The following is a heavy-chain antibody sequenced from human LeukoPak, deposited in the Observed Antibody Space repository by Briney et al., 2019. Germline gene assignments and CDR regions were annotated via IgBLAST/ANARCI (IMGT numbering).Heavy chain of an antibody. CDR3: ARLAMVRGVIIMRFDY. CDR1: GGSISSAAYY. D-gene: IGHD3-10*01. Sequence: PSQTLSLTCTVSGGSISSAAYYWSWIRQHPGKGLEWIGYIYYSGSTYYNPSLKSRVTISVDTSKNQFSLKLSSVTAADTAVYYCARLAMVRGVIIMRFDYWGQGTLVTVSS. V-gene: IGHV4-31*03. CDR2: IYYSGST. J-gene: IGHJ4*02.